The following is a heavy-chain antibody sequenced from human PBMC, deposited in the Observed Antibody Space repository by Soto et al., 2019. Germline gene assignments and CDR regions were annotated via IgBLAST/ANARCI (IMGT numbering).Heavy chain of an antibody. Sequence: QVQLVQSGAEVKKPGASVKVSCKASGYTFTSYAMHWVRQAPGQRLEWMGWINAGNGNTKYSQKFLGRVTITRDTSASTAYMELSSLRSEDTAVYYCAKPGYGDYVDYWGQGTLVTVSS. D-gene: IGHD4-17*01. J-gene: IGHJ4*02. CDR3: AKPGYGDYVDY. CDR2: INAGNGNT. V-gene: IGHV1-3*01. CDR1: GYTFTSYA.